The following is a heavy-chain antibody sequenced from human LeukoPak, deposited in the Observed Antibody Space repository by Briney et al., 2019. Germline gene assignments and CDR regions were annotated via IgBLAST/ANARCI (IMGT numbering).Heavy chain of an antibody. J-gene: IGHJ4*02. D-gene: IGHD3-10*01. CDR1: GYSISSYY. V-gene: IGHV4-4*07. CDR2: IYTSGST. Sequence: SETLSLTCTVSGYSISSYYWSWIRQPAGKGLEWIGRIYTSGSTNYNPSLKSRVTISVDTSKNQFSQKLSSVTAADTAVYYCARVHYGSAADYWGQGTLVTVSS. CDR3: ARVHYGSAADY.